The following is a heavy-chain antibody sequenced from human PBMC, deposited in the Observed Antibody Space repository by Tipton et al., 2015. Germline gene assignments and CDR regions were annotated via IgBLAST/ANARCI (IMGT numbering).Heavy chain of an antibody. Sequence: QVQLVQSGAEVKKPGSSVKVSCKASGYDFEIYGLSWVRQAPGQGLEWMGGTIPILGTAHYGQKFQGRVTITADESTSTAYMELSSLRSEDTAVYYCARDVMITFGGVMDVWGQGTTVTVSS. CDR1: GYDFEIYG. D-gene: IGHD3-16*01. V-gene: IGHV1-69*01. J-gene: IGHJ6*02. CDR2: TIPILGTA. CDR3: ARDVMITFGGVMDV.